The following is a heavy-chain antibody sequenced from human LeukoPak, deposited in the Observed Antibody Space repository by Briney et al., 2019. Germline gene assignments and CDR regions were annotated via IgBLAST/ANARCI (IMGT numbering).Heavy chain of an antibody. Sequence: PSETLSLTSTVSGGSISSGGYYWSWNRQPPAKGLEWIGYIYHSGSTYYNPSLKSRVTISVDRSKNQFSLKLSSVTAADTAVYYCAREREQPRVVGWWGQGTLVTVSS. D-gene: IGHD6-13*01. CDR2: IYHSGST. CDR3: AREREQPRVVGW. J-gene: IGHJ4*02. CDR1: GGSISSGGYY. V-gene: IGHV4-30-2*01.